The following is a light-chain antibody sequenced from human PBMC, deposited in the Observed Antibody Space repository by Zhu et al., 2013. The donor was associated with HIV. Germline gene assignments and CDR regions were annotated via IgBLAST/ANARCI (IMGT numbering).Light chain of an antibody. CDR1: NIGSRS. J-gene: IGLJ3*02. CDR3: QVWDNNSDHEEV. Sequence: VLTQAPSVSVAPGKTARITCGGNNIGSRSVHWYQQKPGQAPVLVVYDDRDRPSGIPERFSGSNSGNTATLTISRVEAGDEADYYCQVWDNNSDHEEVFGGGTKLTVL. CDR2: DDR. V-gene: IGLV3-21*03.